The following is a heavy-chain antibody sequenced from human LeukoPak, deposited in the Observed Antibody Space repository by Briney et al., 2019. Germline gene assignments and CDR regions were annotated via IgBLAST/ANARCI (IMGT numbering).Heavy chain of an antibody. V-gene: IGHV3-53*01. Sequence: GGSLRLSCAASGFTVSSNYMSWVRQAPGKGLEWVSVIYSGGSTYYADSVKGRFTISRDNSKNTLYLQMNTLRAEDSAVYYCATRALLGGYDYGMDVWGQGTTVTVSS. CDR1: GFTVSSNY. CDR3: ATRALLGGYDYGMDV. J-gene: IGHJ6*02. CDR2: IYSGGST. D-gene: IGHD2-21*01.